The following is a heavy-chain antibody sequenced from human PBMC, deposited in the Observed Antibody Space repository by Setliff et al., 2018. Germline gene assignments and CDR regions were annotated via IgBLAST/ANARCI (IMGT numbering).Heavy chain of an antibody. D-gene: IGHD3-3*01. V-gene: IGHV1-2*04. J-gene: IGHJ6*02. Sequence: ASVKVSCKASGYTFTGYYMHWVRLAPGQGLEWMGWINPNSGGTNYAQKFQGWVTMTRDTSISTAYMELSRLRSDDTAVYYCARGPRITIFGVVSLSLYGMDVWGQGTTVTVSS. CDR3: ARGPRITIFGVVSLSLYGMDV. CDR1: GYTFTGYY. CDR2: INPNSGGT.